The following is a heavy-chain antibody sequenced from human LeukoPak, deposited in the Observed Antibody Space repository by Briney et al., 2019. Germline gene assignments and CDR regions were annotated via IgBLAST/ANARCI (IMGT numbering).Heavy chain of an antibody. CDR1: GYSISSGYY. V-gene: IGHV4-38-2*02. Sequence: SETLSLTCTVSGYSISSGYYWGWIRPPPGKGLEGIGSIYHSGSTYYNPSLKSRVTISVDTSKNQFSLKLSSVTAADTAVYYCARAGWELRTADYWGQGTLVTVSS. CDR2: IYHSGST. J-gene: IGHJ4*02. D-gene: IGHD1-26*01. CDR3: ARAGWELRTADY.